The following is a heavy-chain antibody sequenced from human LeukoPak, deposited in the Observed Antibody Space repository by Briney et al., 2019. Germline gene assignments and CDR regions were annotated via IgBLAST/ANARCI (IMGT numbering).Heavy chain of an antibody. J-gene: IGHJ3*01. D-gene: IGHD3-16*02. CDR1: GYTFTGYY. CDR2: INPNSGGT. V-gene: IGHV1-2*06. CDR3: ASVKITFGGVIARWL. Sequence: GALVKVSCKASGYTFTGYYMHWVRQAPGQGLEWMGRINPNSGGTNYAQKFQGRVTMTRDTSISTAYMELSRLRSDDTAVYYCASVKITFGGVIARWLWGQGTMVTVSS.